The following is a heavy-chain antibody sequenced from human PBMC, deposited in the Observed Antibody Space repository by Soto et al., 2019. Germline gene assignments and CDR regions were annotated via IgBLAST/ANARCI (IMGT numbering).Heavy chain of an antibody. CDR3: TREDEGIAAAAIDY. Sequence: LGGSLRLSCTASGFTFGDYAMSWFRQAPGKGLEWVGFIRSKAYGGTTEYAASVKGRFTISRDDSKSIAYLQMNSLKTEDTAVYYCTREDEGIAAAAIDYWGQGTLVTVSS. CDR2: IRSKAYGGTT. V-gene: IGHV3-49*03. CDR1: GFTFGDYA. J-gene: IGHJ4*02. D-gene: IGHD6-13*01.